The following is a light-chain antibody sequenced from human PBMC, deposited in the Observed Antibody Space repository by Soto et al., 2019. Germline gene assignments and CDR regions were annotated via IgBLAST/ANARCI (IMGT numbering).Light chain of an antibody. CDR3: QQYNNWPPWT. CDR2: DAS. J-gene: IGKJ1*01. Sequence: EIVLTQSPGTLSLSPGERATLSCRASQSVSSTFLAWYQQRPGQAPRLLIYDASTRATGIPARFSGSGSGKEFTLTISSLQSEDFAVYYCQQYNNWPPWTFGQGTKVDIK. V-gene: IGKV3-15*01. CDR1: QSVSST.